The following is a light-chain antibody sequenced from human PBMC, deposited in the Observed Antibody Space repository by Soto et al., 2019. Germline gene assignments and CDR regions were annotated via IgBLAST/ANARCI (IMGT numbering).Light chain of an antibody. CDR1: SSDVGNYNY. CDR3: SSYTSSSTYV. V-gene: IGLV2-14*03. J-gene: IGLJ1*01. CDR2: DVR. Sequence: QSALTQPASVSGSPGQSITFSCTGTSSDVGNYNYVSWYQQHPGKAPKLMIYDVRNRPSGVSSRFSGSKSGNTASLTISGLQAEDEADYYCSSYTSSSTYVFGTGTKVTVL.